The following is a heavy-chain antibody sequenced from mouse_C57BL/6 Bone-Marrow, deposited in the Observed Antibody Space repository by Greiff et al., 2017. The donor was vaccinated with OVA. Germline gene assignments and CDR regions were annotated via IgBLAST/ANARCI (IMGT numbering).Heavy chain of an antibody. J-gene: IGHJ4*01. Sequence: EVKLVESGGGLVQPGGSLKLSCAASGFTFSDYYMYWVRQTPEKRLEWVAYISNGGGSTYYPDTVKGRFTISRDNAKNTLYLQMSRLKSEDTAMYYCARKGSSAHYYAMDYWGQGTSVTVSS. CDR3: ARKGSSAHYYAMDY. CDR2: ISNGGGST. CDR1: GFTFSDYY. D-gene: IGHD3-2*02. V-gene: IGHV5-12*01.